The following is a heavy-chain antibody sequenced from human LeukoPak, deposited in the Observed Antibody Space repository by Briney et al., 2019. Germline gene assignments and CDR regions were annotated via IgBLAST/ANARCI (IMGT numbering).Heavy chain of an antibody. CDR3: ARESNGNWGNY. CDR1: GFTFTSYY. D-gene: IGHD7-27*01. Sequence: ASVKVSCKASGFTFTSYYMHWVRQAPGQGLEWMGIINPSGSYTSYAQKFQGRVTMTRDTSTSTVYMELSSLRSEDTAVYYCARESNGNWGNYWGQGTLVTVSS. J-gene: IGHJ4*02. V-gene: IGHV1-46*01. CDR2: INPSGSYT.